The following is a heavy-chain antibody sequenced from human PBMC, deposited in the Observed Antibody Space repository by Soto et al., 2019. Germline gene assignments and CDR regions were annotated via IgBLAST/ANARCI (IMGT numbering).Heavy chain of an antibody. J-gene: IGHJ4*02. CDR2: IYYSGST. D-gene: IGHD3-10*01. CDR3: ARDFSAGFGELFFGFDY. Sequence: SETLSLTYTVSGGSISSYYWSWIRQPPGKGLEWIGYIYYSGSTNYNPSLKSRVTISVDTSKNQFSLKLSSVTAADTAVYYCARDFSAGFGELFFGFDYWGQGTLVTVSS. CDR1: GGSISSYY. V-gene: IGHV4-59*01.